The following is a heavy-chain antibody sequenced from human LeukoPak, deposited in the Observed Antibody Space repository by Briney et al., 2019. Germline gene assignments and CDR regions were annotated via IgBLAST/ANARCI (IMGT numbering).Heavy chain of an antibody. CDR3: AAVPMIRTPPIDY. CDR2: IIPIFGTA. D-gene: IGHD2-2*01. Sequence: SVKVSCKASGGTFSSYAISWVRQAPGQGLEWMGGIIPIFGTANYAQKFQERVTITRDMSTSTAYMELSSLRSEDTAVYYCAAVPMIRTPPIDYWGQGTLVTVSS. CDR1: GGTFSSYA. J-gene: IGHJ4*02. V-gene: IGHV1-69*05.